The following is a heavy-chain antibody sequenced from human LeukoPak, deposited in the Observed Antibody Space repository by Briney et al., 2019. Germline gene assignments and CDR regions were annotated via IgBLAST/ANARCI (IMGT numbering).Heavy chain of an antibody. CDR1: GFTFSNYW. Sequence: PGGSLRLSCAASGFTFSNYWMHWVRQAPGKGLVWVSRINSDGINTSYADSVKGRFTISRDNAKNTLNLQMNSLSAEDTAVYYCYVHHYYYYMDVWGKGTTVTVSS. J-gene: IGHJ6*03. CDR2: INSDGINT. CDR3: YVHHYYYYMDV. D-gene: IGHD3-16*01. V-gene: IGHV3-74*01.